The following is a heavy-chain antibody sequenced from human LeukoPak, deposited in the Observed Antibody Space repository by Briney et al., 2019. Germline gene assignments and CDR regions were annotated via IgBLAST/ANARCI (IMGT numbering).Heavy chain of an antibody. CDR2: IWYDGSNK. D-gene: IGHD6-19*01. J-gene: IGHJ4*02. CDR3: ARDLSSSGWAFDY. Sequence: PGGSLRLSCAASGFTFSSYGMHWVRQAPGKGLEGVAVIWYDGSNKYYADSVKGRFTISRGNAKNTLYLQMNSLRAEDTAVYYCARDLSSSGWAFDYWGQGTLVTVSS. CDR1: GFTFSSYG. V-gene: IGHV3-33*01.